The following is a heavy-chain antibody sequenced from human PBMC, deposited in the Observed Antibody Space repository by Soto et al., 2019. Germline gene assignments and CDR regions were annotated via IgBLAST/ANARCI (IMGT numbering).Heavy chain of an antibody. CDR2: ISAYNGNT. Sequence: QVQLVQSGAEVKKPGASVKVSCKASGYTFTSYGISWVRQAPGQGLEWMGWISAYNGNTNYAQKLQGRVTMTTDTSTSTAYMELRSLRSDDTAVYYCARDVWYSSSSAVPWPAEKKNDYWGQGTLVTVSS. J-gene: IGHJ4*02. CDR1: GYTFTSYG. CDR3: ARDVWYSSSSAVPWPAEKKNDY. D-gene: IGHD6-6*01. V-gene: IGHV1-18*01.